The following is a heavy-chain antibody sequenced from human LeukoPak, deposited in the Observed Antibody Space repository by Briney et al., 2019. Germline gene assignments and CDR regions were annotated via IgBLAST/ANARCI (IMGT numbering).Heavy chain of an antibody. D-gene: IGHD3-10*01. CDR3: AKELWFGELSDFYMDV. J-gene: IGHJ6*03. Sequence: PGGSLRLSCAASGFTFSSYGMSWVRQAPGKGLEWVSAISGSGGSTYYADSVKGRFTISRDNSKNTLYLQMNSLRAEDTAVYYCAKELWFGELSDFYMDVWGKGTTVTISS. CDR2: ISGSGGST. CDR1: GFTFSSYG. V-gene: IGHV3-23*01.